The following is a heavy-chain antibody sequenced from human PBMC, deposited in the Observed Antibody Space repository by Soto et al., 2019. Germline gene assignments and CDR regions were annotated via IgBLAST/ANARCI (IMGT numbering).Heavy chain of an antibody. CDR2: IWYDGSNK. Sequence: PGGSLRLSCAASGFTFSSYGMHWVRQAPGKGLEWVAVIWYDGSNKYYADSVKGRFTISRDNSKNTLYLQMNSLRAEDTAVYYCARAVQLLTYYYGMDVWGQGTTVTVSS. CDR3: ARAVQLLTYYYGMDV. J-gene: IGHJ6*02. D-gene: IGHD2-2*01. CDR1: GFTFSSYG. V-gene: IGHV3-33*01.